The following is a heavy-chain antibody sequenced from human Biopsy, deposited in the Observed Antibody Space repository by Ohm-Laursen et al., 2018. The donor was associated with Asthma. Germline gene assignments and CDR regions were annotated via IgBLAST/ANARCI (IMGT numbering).Heavy chain of an antibody. J-gene: IGHJ4*02. CDR3: AKDRSGTWYGFDY. CDR2: IYSGGTS. Sequence: SLRLSCAASGFAVSRDHMFWVRQAPGKGLEWVSVIYSGGTSHTADPVRGRFTISRDNSQNTLYLHMDSLSAEDTAVYYCAKDRSGTWYGFDYWGQGTLVTVSS. D-gene: IGHD6-13*01. CDR1: GFAVSRDH. V-gene: IGHV3-53*01.